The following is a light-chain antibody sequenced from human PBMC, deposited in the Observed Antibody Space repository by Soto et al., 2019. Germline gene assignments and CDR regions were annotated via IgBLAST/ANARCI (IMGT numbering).Light chain of an antibody. J-gene: IGKJ1*01. CDR3: KQYGSSGT. CDR2: GVS. V-gene: IGKV3-20*01. Sequence: EIVLTQSPGTLSLSPGERATLSFRASQIVNSRYLAWYQQKPGQAPRLLIYGVSNRATGIPDRFSGSGSGTDFTLTISRLDPEDFAVYYCKQYGSSGTFGQGTKVDIK. CDR1: QIVNSRY.